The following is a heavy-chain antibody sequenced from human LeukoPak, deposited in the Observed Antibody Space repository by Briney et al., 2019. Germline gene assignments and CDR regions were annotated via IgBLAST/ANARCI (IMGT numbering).Heavy chain of an antibody. J-gene: IGHJ4*02. CDR3: ATGRITIFGVPYGQFDY. D-gene: IGHD3-3*01. V-gene: IGHV1-69*06. CDR1: GGTFSSYA. CDR2: IIPIFGTA. Sequence: SVKVSCKASGGTFSSYAISWVRQAPGQGLEWMGGIIPIFGTANYAQKFQGRVTMTEDTSTDTAYMELSSLRSGDTAVYYCATGRITIFGVPYGQFDYWGQGTLVTVSS.